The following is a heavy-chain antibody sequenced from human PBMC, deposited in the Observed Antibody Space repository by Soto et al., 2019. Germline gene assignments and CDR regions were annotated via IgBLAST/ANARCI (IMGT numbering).Heavy chain of an antibody. V-gene: IGHV2-5*01. CDR1: GFSLSTSGVG. Sequence: SGPTLVNPTQTLTLTCTFSGFSLSTSGVGVGWIRQPPGKALEWLALIYWNDDKRYSPSLKSRLTITKDTSKNQVVLTMANMDPVDTATYYCAHRRGYSSGWGAIDYWGQGTLVTVSS. CDR3: AHRRGYSSGWGAIDY. CDR2: IYWNDDK. D-gene: IGHD6-19*01. J-gene: IGHJ4*02.